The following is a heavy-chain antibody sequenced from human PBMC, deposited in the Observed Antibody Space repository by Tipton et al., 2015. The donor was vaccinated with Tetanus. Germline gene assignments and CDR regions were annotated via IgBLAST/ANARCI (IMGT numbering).Heavy chain of an antibody. D-gene: IGHD1-1*01. CDR3: ATVGAGLRRREGPLDS. CDR2: IVPLFGSA. J-gene: IGHJ3*02. CDR1: GNTFSSST. V-gene: IGHV1-69*06. Sequence: QSGAEVKKPGSSMRLSCKASGNTFSSSTLSWVRQAPGQGLEWMGMIVPLFGSAYYAQKFQDRVTITADKSASTAYLDLRSLKSDDTAVYYCATVGAGLRRREGPLDSWGQGTMVTVSS.